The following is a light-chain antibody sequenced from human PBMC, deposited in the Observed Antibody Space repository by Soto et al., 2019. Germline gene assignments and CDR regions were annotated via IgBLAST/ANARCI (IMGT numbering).Light chain of an antibody. V-gene: IGLV2-14*01. J-gene: IGLJ1*01. Sequence: QSVLTQPASVSGSPGQSSTISCTGTSSDVGGYNYVSWYQQHPGKAPKLMIYEVSNRPSGVSNRFSGSKSGNTASLTISGLQAEDEADYYCSSYTSSSTLDFGTGTKLTVL. CDR1: SSDVGGYNY. CDR2: EVS. CDR3: SSYTSSSTLD.